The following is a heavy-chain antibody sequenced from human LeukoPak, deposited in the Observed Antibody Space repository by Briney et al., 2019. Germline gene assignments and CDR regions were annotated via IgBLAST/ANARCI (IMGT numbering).Heavy chain of an antibody. CDR3: ARRAPGYQNIVVVTGQESWFDP. J-gene: IGHJ5*02. CDR1: GGSFSGYY. Sequence: PSETLSLTCAVYGGSFSGYYWSWIRQPPGKGLEWIGEINHSGSTNYNPSLKSQVTISVDTSKNQFSLKLSSVTAADTAVYYCARRAPGYQNIVVVTGQESWFDPWGQGTLVTVSS. V-gene: IGHV4-34*01. D-gene: IGHD2-21*02. CDR2: INHSGST.